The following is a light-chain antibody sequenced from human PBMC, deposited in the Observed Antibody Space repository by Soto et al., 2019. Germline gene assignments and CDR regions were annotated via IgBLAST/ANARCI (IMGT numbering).Light chain of an antibody. J-gene: IGKJ1*01. Sequence: EIVMTQSPATLSVSPGERATLSCRASQSVSSKLAWYQQKLGQAPRLLIYGASTRATGIPARFSGSGSGTEFTLTISSLQSEDFAVYYCQQYNNWPQTCGQGTKVEIK. CDR1: QSVSSK. CDR2: GAS. CDR3: QQYNNWPQT. V-gene: IGKV3-15*01.